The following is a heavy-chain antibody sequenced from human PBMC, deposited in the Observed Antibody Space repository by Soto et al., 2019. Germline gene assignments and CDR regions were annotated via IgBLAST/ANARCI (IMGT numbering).Heavy chain of an antibody. CDR3: ASEGTDIVVVPAAAYYYYGMDV. CDR2: IIPIFGTA. V-gene: IGHV1-69*13. J-gene: IGHJ6*02. D-gene: IGHD2-2*01. Sequence: ASVKVSCKASGGTFSSYAISWVRQAPGQGLEWMGGIIPIFGTANYAQKFQGRVTITADESTSTAYMELSSLRSEDTAVYYCASEGTDIVVVPAAAYYYYGMDVWGQGTTVTVSS. CDR1: GGTFSSYA.